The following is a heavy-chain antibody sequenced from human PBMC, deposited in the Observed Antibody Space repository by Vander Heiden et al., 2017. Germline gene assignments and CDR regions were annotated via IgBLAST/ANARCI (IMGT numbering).Heavy chain of an antibody. CDR3: AKDGADSWYNDY. J-gene: IGHJ4*02. CDR1: GFPLSSYG. CDR2: ISYDGSNK. D-gene: IGHD6-13*01. Sequence: QVQLVESGGGVVQPGSSLRLSCAAPGFPLSSYGMHWVRQAPGKGLEWVAVISYDGSNKYYADSVKGRFTISRDNSKNTLYLQMNSLRAEDTAVYYCAKDGADSWYNDYWGQGTLVTVSS. V-gene: IGHV3-30*18.